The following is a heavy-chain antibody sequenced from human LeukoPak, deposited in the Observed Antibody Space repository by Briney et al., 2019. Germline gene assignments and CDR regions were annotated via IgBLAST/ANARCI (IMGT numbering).Heavy chain of an antibody. CDR3: AKTRDYYDSSGPFDY. Sequence: PGGSLRLSCAASGIIFSNYWMHWVRQAPGKGLVWDSRINRDGSSTSYADSVKGRFTISRDNAKNTLYLQMNSLRAEDTAVYYCAKTRDYYDSSGPFDYWGQGTLVTVSS. J-gene: IGHJ4*02. V-gene: IGHV3-74*01. CDR2: INRDGSST. D-gene: IGHD3-22*01. CDR1: GIIFSNYW.